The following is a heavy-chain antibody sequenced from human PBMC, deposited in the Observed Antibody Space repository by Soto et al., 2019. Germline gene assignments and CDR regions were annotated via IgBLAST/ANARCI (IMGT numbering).Heavy chain of an antibody. J-gene: IGHJ6*02. Sequence: SETLSLTCTVSGGTISSYYWSWIRQPAGKGLEWIGRIYTSGSTNYNPSLKSRVTMSIDTSKNQLSLRLSSVTAADTAVYYCASGRYCSGVSCYYYYGMEAWGQGTTVTVSS. CDR2: IYTSGST. D-gene: IGHD2-15*01. CDR1: GGTISSYY. V-gene: IGHV4-4*07. CDR3: ASGRYCSGVSCYYYYGMEA.